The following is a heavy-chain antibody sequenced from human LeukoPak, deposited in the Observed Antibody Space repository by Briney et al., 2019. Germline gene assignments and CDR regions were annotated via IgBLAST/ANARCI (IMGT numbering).Heavy chain of an antibody. Sequence: GGSLRLSCAASRFISANAWMSWVRQAPGKGLEWVGRIKTKTDGGTTDYAAPVKGRFDISRDDSKNTLYLQLNSLKTEDTAVYYCSTAPTITFRGVVVTGYWGQETLVTVSS. J-gene: IGHJ4*02. D-gene: IGHD3-16*02. CDR3: STAPTITFRGVVVTGY. CDR1: RFISANAW. V-gene: IGHV3-15*01. CDR2: IKTKTDGGTT.